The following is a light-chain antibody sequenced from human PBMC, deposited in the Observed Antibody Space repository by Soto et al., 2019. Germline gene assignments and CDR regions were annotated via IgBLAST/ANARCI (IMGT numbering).Light chain of an antibody. CDR2: GAS. CDR1: QSVSSSY. J-gene: IGKJ1*01. CDR3: QQYNSYGP. V-gene: IGKV3-20*01. Sequence: EIVLNLSPCTLSVSPGERATLSCRASQSVSSSYLAWYQQKPGQAPRLLIYGASSRATGIPDRFSGSGSGTDFTLTISSLQPDDFATYYCQQYNSYGPFGQGTKVDIK.